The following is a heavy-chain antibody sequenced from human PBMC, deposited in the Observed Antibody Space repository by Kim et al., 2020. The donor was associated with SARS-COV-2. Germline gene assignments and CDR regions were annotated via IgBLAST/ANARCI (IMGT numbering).Heavy chain of an antibody. CDR3: ARTTRGYSYGGGPLFSFDY. V-gene: IGHV1-46*01. Sequence: ASVKVSCKASGYTFTSYYMHWLRQAPGQGLEWMGIINPSGGSTSNAQKFQGRVTMTRDTSTSTVYMELISLRSEDTAVYYCARTTRGYSYGGGPLFSFDYWGQGTLVTVSS. CDR1: GYTFTSYY. J-gene: IGHJ4*02. CDR2: INPSGGST. D-gene: IGHD5-18*01.